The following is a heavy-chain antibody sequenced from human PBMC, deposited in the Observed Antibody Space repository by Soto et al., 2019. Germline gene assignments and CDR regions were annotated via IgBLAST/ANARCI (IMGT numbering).Heavy chain of an antibody. CDR1: GYTFTSYA. V-gene: IGHV1-3*01. D-gene: IGHD6-13*01. CDR3: ARDKRGYSSSLANYYYYYYMDV. J-gene: IGHJ6*03. Sequence: QVQLVQSGAEVKKPGASVKVSCKASGYTFTSYAMHWVRQAPGQRLEWMGRINAGNGNTKYSQKFQGRVTITRDTSASTAYMELSSLRSEDTAVYYCARDKRGYSSSLANYYYYYYMDVWGKGTTVTVSS. CDR2: INAGNGNT.